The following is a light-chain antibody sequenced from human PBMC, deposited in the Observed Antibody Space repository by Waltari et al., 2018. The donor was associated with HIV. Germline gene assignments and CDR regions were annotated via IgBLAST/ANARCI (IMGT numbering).Light chain of an antibody. CDR1: SEHSTFA. CDR2: LNSDGSH. CDR3: QTWGMGIVV. V-gene: IGLV4-69*01. Sequence: QIILTQSPSAPASPAASVLPTCTLTSEHSTFAIPHRPQQPEQGPRYLMKLNSDGSHTKGDGIPDRFSGSSSGAERYLSISSLHSDDEADYYCQTWGMGIVVFGGGTKLTVL. J-gene: IGLJ3*02.